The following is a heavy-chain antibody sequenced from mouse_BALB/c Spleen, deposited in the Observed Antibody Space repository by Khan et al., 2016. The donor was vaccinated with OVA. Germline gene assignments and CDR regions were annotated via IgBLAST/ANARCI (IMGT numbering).Heavy chain of an antibody. V-gene: IGHV5-9-3*01. CDR1: GFTFSTYA. J-gene: IGHJ3*01. Sequence: EVELVESGGDLVKPGGSLKLSCSASGFTFSTYAMSWVRQTPEKRLEWVATISSGGDYIYYPDSVKGRFTISRDNAKNTLYLQMSCLRSEDTAMYYCARHNYGPFADGGQGTLVTVSA. CDR3: ARHNYGPFAD. D-gene: IGHD1-1*01. CDR2: ISSGGDYI.